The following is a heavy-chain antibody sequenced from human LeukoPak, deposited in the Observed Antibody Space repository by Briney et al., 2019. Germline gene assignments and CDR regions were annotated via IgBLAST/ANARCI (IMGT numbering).Heavy chain of an antibody. CDR2: NIPVFGLA. D-gene: IGHD2-8*02. CDR3: ARTGNCTGATCYALHYYYMDV. CDR1: GYTFSRYD. Sequence: GASVKVSCKTFGYTFSRYDINWVRQAPGEGLEWTGGNIPVFGLAKYPQQLQGRGTITADQSTSTVYMELRSLTSDATAVYYCARTGNCTGATCYALHYYYMDVWAKGPTVTVSS. V-gene: IGHV1-69*10. J-gene: IGHJ6*03.